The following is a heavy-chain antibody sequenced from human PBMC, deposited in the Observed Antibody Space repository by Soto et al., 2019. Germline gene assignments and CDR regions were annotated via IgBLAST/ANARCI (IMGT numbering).Heavy chain of an antibody. D-gene: IGHD1-26*01. Sequence: QVQLQESGPGLVKPSETMSLTCTVSGGSISSYYWSWIRQPPGKGLEWIGYIYYSGSTNYNPSLNSRARISVDTSKNLFSLRLSSVTAADTAVYYCAGRYGGNFDYWCQGTLVTVSS. J-gene: IGHJ4*02. CDR2: IYYSGST. CDR1: GGSISSYY. V-gene: IGHV4-59*01. CDR3: AGRYGGNFDY.